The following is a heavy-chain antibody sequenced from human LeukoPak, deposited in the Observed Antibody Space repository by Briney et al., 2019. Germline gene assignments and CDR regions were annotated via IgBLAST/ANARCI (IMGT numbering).Heavy chain of an antibody. Sequence: SVKVSCKASGGTFSSYAISWVRQAPGQGLEWMGGIIPIFGTANYAQKFQGRVAITADESTSTAYMELSSLRSEDTAVYYCARXXTDDXSGYHYYYGMXVWGQGTTVTVSS. D-gene: IGHD3-22*01. V-gene: IGHV1-69*13. CDR3: ARXXTDDXSGYHYYYGMXV. CDR1: GGTFSSYA. J-gene: IGHJ6*02. CDR2: IIPIFGTA.